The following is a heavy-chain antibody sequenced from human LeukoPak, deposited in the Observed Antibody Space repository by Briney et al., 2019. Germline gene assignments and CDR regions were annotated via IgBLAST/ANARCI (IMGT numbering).Heavy chain of an antibody. J-gene: IGHJ6*03. CDR2: ISGSGGST. Sequence: GGSLRLSCAASGFTFSSYVMSWVRQAPGKGLEWVSGISGSGGSTYYADSVKGRFTISRDNSKNTLYLQVNSLRAEDTAVYYCATTLLRASTYMDVWGKGTTVTVSS. CDR3: ATTLLRASTYMDV. D-gene: IGHD1-1*01. CDR1: GFTFSSYV. V-gene: IGHV3-23*01.